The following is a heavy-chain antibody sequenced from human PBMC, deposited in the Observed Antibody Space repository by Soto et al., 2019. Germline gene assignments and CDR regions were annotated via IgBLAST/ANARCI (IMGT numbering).Heavy chain of an antibody. J-gene: IGHJ6*02. CDR1: GFTFSSYA. D-gene: IGHD6-25*01. Sequence: LRLSCAASGFTFSSYAMSWVRQAPGKGLEWVSAISGSGSSTYYADSVKGRFTISRDNSKNTLYLQMNSLRAEDTAVYYCAKASAARGEYYGMDVWGQGTTVTVSS. CDR3: AKASAARGEYYGMDV. V-gene: IGHV3-23*01. CDR2: ISGSGSST.